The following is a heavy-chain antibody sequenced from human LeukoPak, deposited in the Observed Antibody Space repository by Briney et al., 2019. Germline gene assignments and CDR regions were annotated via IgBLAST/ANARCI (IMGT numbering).Heavy chain of an antibody. J-gene: IGHJ3*02. V-gene: IGHV3-30*04. CDR2: ISYDGSNK. Sequence: GGSLRLSCAASGFTFSSYAMHWVRQAPGKGLEWVAVISYDGSNKYYADSVKGRFTISRDNSKNTLYLQMNCLRAEDTAVYYCARVRDSSGWTLRAFDIWGQGTMVTVSS. CDR3: ARVRDSSGWTLRAFDI. CDR1: GFTFSSYA. D-gene: IGHD6-19*01.